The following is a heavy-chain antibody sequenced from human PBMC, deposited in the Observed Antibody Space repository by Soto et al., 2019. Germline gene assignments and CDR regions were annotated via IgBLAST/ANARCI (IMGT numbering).Heavy chain of an antibody. J-gene: IGHJ4*01. CDR3: ARGALAYSSGQPRPRVETFFDY. D-gene: IGHD6-19*01. CDR1: GYTFTSYG. CDR2: ISAYNGNT. V-gene: IGHV1-18*01. Sequence: ASVKVSCKASGYTFTSYGISWVRLATGQGLEWMGWISAYNGNTNYAQKRQGRVTMTTDTYTSTAYMELRSLRSDDTAVYYCARGALAYSSGQPRPRVETFFDYWG.